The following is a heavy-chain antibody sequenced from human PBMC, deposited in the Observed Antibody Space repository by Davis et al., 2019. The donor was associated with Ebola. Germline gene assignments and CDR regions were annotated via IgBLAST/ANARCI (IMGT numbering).Heavy chain of an antibody. D-gene: IGHD2-2*02. CDR2: VSGSGNTT. J-gene: IGHJ4*02. CDR3: AKASWGPAARPLLDS. CDR1: GFPLCTYA. V-gene: IGHV3-23*01. Sequence: SPNPPCAAPGFPLCTYALNRVRQAPGKGPELVSAVSGSGNTTGYADTVKVRCTISRDNSKNTLYLQMDSLRVEDTARYYCAKASWGPAARPLLDSWGQGTLVTVSS.